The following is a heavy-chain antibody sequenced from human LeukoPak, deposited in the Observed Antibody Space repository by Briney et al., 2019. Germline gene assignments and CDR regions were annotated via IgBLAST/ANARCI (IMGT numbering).Heavy chain of an antibody. CDR3: ARHHPIAAADD. D-gene: IGHD6-13*01. Sequence: SETLSLTCTVSGGSISSSSYYWGWIRQPPGKGLEWIGSIYYSGSTYYNPSLKSRVTISVDTSKNQFSLKLSSVTAADTAVYYCARHHPIAAADDWGQGTLVTVX. J-gene: IGHJ4*02. CDR1: GGSISSSSYY. V-gene: IGHV4-39*01. CDR2: IYYSGST.